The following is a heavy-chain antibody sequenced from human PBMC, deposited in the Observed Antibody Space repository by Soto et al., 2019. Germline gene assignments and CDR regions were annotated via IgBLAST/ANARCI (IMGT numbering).Heavy chain of an antibody. V-gene: IGHV4-34*01. Sequence: SETLSLTCAVYGGSFSGYYWSWIRQPPGKGLEWIGEINHSGSTNYNPSLKSRVTISVDTSKNQFSLKLSSVTAADTAVYYCARVKGTYYDFWSGYPSKANWFDPWGRGTLVTV. D-gene: IGHD3-3*01. CDR3: ARVKGTYYDFWSGYPSKANWFDP. CDR1: GGSFSGYY. J-gene: IGHJ5*02. CDR2: INHSGST.